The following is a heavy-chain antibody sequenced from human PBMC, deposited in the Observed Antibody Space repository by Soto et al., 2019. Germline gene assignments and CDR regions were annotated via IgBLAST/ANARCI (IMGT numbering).Heavy chain of an antibody. Sequence: QVHLVESGGGVVQPGRSLTVSCAASGISISTYAMHWVRQAPGKGLEWVAVISQDGSVKYYADSEKGRFTISRDNPKNTLYLQKNSLGADDKAVYYCAARQQNYDYYGMDVWGQGTTVTVSS. V-gene: IGHV3-30*03. CDR3: AARQQNYDYYGMDV. CDR2: ISQDGSVK. D-gene: IGHD6-13*01. J-gene: IGHJ6*02. CDR1: GISISTYA.